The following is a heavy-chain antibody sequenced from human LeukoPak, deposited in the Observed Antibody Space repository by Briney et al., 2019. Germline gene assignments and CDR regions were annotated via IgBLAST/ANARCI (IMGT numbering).Heavy chain of an antibody. Sequence: ASVTVSCKASGYTFTIYAMNWVRQAPGQGLEWMGWINTNTGNPTYAQGFTGRFVFSLDTPVSTAYLQISSLKAEDTAVYYCARAARRVVVPAAILNYYYMDVWGKGTTATVSS. D-gene: IGHD2-2*01. V-gene: IGHV7-4-1*02. J-gene: IGHJ6*03. CDR2: INTNTGNP. CDR1: GYTFTIYA. CDR3: ARAARRVVVPAAILNYYYMDV.